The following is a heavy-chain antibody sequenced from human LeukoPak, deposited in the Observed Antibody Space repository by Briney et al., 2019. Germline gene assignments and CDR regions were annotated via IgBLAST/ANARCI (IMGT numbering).Heavy chain of an antibody. CDR1: GGSISNYY. CDR2: IYDSVTT. V-gene: IGHV4-59*01. D-gene: IGHD3-3*01. Sequence: SETLSLTCTVSGGSISNYYWNWIRQPPGKGLEGMGYIYDSVTTNYNHYLNGRVSMSVDTSKHQFSLKLSSVPAADTAVYYCARGFCSDEICQVFPHWGQGILVTVSS. CDR3: ARGFCSDEICQVFPH. J-gene: IGHJ4*02.